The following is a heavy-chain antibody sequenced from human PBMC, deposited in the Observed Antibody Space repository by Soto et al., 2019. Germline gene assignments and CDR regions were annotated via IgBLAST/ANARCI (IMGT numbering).Heavy chain of an antibody. V-gene: IGHV4-31*03. J-gene: IGHJ5*02. CDR3: ATIGHSSRNWFDP. Sequence: PLSPTCTVSGPSISSGGYYWSWIRQNPGKGLEGIGEINYSGNTYYNPSAKSRVTTSVDTSKNHYSRKLSYVTATHTTVECWATIGHSSRNWFDPWGQGTLVTVSS. CDR2: INYSGNT. CDR1: GPSISSGGYY. D-gene: IGHD5-18*01.